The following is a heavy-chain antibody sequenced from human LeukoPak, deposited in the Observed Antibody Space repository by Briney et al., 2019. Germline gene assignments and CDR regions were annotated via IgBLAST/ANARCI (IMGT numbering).Heavy chain of an antibody. Sequence: GGSLRLSCAASGFTFTNYALSWVRQAPGKGLEWVSAISGSDGSTYYAGSVKGRFTISRDNSKNTLYLQMNSLRAEDTAVYYCAKGNSAFYGHYFDYWGQGTLVTVSS. CDR1: GFTFTNYA. CDR2: ISGSDGST. D-gene: IGHD4-17*01. CDR3: AKGNSAFYGHYFDY. J-gene: IGHJ4*02. V-gene: IGHV3-23*01.